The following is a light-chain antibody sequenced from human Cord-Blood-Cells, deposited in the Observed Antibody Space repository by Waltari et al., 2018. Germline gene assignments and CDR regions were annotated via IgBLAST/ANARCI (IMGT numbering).Light chain of an antibody. CDR1: ALPKQY. CDR2: KDR. V-gene: IGLV3-25*03. J-gene: IGLJ3*02. CDR3: QSADSSGTWV. Sequence: SYELTQPPSVSVSPGQTARITCSGDALPKQYAYWYQQKPGQAPVLVIYKDRERASGIPERFSGSSSGTTVPLTISGVQAEDEADYYCQSADSSGTWVFGGGTKLTVL.